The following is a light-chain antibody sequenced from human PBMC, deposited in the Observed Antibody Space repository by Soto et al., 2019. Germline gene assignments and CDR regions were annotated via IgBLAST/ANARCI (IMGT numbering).Light chain of an antibody. Sequence: DVVMTQSPLSLPVTLGQPASISCRSSQSLVHSDGNTYLHWFQQRPGQSPRRLISKVSTRDSGVPDRFSGSGSGTDFPLKISRVEAEDVGIYYCMEGTHLYTFGQGTMLEIK. J-gene: IGKJ2*01. CDR1: QSLVHSDGNTY. CDR3: MEGTHLYT. V-gene: IGKV2-30*02. CDR2: KVS.